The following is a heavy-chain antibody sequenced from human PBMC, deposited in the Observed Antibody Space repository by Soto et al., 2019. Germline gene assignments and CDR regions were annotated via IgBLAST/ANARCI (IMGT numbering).Heavy chain of an antibody. CDR1: GGSVSGGSYC. CDR3: ARVPLTPAFDL. V-gene: IGHV4-61*01. Sequence: QVQLQESGPGLVKPSETLSLTCTVSGGSVSGGSYCWSWIRQPPGKGLECIGYVYNSGSTTYNPSIKSRVTLSVDTSKHQFSLGLSSVTAADTAVYYCARVPLTPAFDLWGRGTLVTVSS. D-gene: IGHD3-9*01. J-gene: IGHJ2*01. CDR2: VYNSGST.